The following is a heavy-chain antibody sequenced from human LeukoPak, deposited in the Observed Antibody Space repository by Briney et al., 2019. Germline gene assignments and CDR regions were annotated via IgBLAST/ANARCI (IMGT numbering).Heavy chain of an antibody. CDR2: INPSGDFT. CDR1: GYTFNSYY. J-gene: IGHJ5*02. Sequence: ASVKVSCKASGYTFNSYYMHWVRQAPGQGLEWMGIINPSGDFTSYAQKFQGRVTMTKDTSTSTVYMELSSLRSGDTAVFYCARDTGTTGEVKFDPWGQGTLVTVSS. V-gene: IGHV1-46*02. CDR3: ARDTGTTGEVKFDP. D-gene: IGHD4-17*01.